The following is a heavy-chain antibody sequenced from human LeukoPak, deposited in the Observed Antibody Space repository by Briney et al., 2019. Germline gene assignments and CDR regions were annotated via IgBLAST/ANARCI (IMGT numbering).Heavy chain of an antibody. D-gene: IGHD1-1*01. CDR3: TAADDV. V-gene: IGHV3-74*01. J-gene: IGHJ4*02. CDR1: GFTFSSYS. Sequence: GGSLRLSCAASGFTFSSYSMNWVRQAPGKGLEWVSGMKPEGGATYYADAVKGRFTISRDNAKSTVYLQMSSLRAEDTAVYYCTAADDVWGQGTLVTVSS. CDR2: MKPEGGAT.